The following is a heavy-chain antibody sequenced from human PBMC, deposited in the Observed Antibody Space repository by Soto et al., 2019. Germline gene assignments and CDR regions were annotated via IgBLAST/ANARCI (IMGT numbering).Heavy chain of an antibody. J-gene: IGHJ5*01. Sequence: QVQLVQSGAEVKEPGASMKVSCKASGYTFTDHYINWVRKAPGQRPEYMGCIHPASGDTKYTQRFQGRVTMTRDTSISTAYMELRRLTSDDTAVYYCARDFSRQSYKWFDPWGQGTLVTVSS. CDR2: IHPASGDT. CDR1: GYTFTDHY. CDR3: ARDFSRQSYKWFDP. V-gene: IGHV1-2*02.